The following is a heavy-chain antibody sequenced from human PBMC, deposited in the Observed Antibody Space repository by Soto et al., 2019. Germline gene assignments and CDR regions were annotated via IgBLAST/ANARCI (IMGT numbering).Heavy chain of an antibody. D-gene: IGHD3-9*01. J-gene: IGHJ3*02. CDR3: ARGHSLRYFDWLLFDAFDI. CDR2: INHSGST. Sequence: PSETLSLTCAVYGGSFSGYYWSWIRQPPGKGLEWIGEINHSGSTNYNPSLKSRVTISVDTSKNRFSLKLSSVTAADTAVYYCARGHSLRYFDWLLFDAFDISGQGTMVTVSS. CDR1: GGSFSGYY. V-gene: IGHV4-34*01.